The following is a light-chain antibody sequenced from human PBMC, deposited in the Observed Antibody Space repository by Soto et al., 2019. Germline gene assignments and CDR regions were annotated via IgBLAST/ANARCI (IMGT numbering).Light chain of an antibody. V-gene: IGLV7-43*01. CDR3: LLYYGGAQVL. Sequence: QIVVTQEPSLTVSPGGTVTLTCASSAGAVTSAYYTNWLQQKPGQAPRALIYSTSEKHSWTPARFSGSLPGGKAALTLSAAQPEDEADYYCLLYYGGAQVLFGGGTKLTVL. CDR1: AGAVTSAYY. CDR2: STS. J-gene: IGLJ2*01.